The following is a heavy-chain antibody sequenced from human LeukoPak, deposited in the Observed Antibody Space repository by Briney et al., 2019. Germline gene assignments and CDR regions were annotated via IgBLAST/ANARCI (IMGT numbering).Heavy chain of an antibody. V-gene: IGHV4-59*01. Sequence: SENLSFNCSVSGVTISSYCWIWLRQPPGQGRVGIVYIYYSGSTNYNPSLKSRVTISVDTSKNQFSLKLSSVTAADTAVYYCARAGAVAGKIDYWGQGTLVTVSS. CDR2: IYYSGST. CDR1: GVTISSYC. J-gene: IGHJ4*02. CDR3: ARAGAVAGKIDY. D-gene: IGHD6-19*01.